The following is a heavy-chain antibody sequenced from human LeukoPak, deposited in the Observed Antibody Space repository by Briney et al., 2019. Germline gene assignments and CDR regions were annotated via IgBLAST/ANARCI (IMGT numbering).Heavy chain of an antibody. V-gene: IGHV3-74*01. CDR1: EFTFSSYW. CDR3: ARDTEQWLTRGYWFDP. Sequence: GGSLRLSCAASEFTFSSYWMHWVRQAPGKGLVWVSRINSDGSSTNYADSVKGRFTISRDNAKNTLYLQMNSLRAEDTAVYYCARDTEQWLTRGYWFDPWGQGTLVTVSS. J-gene: IGHJ5*02. CDR2: INSDGSST. D-gene: IGHD6-19*01.